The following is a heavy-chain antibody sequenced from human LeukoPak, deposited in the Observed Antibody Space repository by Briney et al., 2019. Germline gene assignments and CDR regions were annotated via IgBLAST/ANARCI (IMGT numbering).Heavy chain of an antibody. Sequence: GGSLRLSCSASGFTFSSYAFNWVRQAPGKGLDWVSSLSTGGGTAFYADSVEGRFTISRDNSKNTLYLQMNSLRAGDTAVYYCARGWGGSLAVAQPVDYWGQGTLVTVSS. CDR2: LSTGGGTA. J-gene: IGHJ4*02. CDR1: GFTFSSYA. D-gene: IGHD6-19*01. CDR3: ARGWGGSLAVAQPVDY. V-gene: IGHV3-23*01.